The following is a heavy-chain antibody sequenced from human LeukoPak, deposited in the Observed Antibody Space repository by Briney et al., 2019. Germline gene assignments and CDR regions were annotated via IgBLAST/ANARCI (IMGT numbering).Heavy chain of an antibody. CDR1: TFTFSDYN. CDR3: ARGSIVATFDY. CDR2: ISSRSSTI. V-gene: IGHV3-48*01. Sequence: GGSLRLSCAASTFTFSDYNMNWVRQAPGKGLEWVSYISSRSSTIYFADSVKGRFTISRDNAKNSLYLQMNSLRAEDTAAYYCARGSIVATFDYWGQGTLVTVSS. J-gene: IGHJ4*02. D-gene: IGHD5-12*01.